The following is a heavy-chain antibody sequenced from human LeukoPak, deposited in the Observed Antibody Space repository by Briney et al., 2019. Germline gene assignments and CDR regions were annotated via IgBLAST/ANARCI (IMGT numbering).Heavy chain of an antibody. J-gene: IGHJ4*02. CDR1: GFSFSTYW. D-gene: IGHD2-21*01. CDR3: ARLSAMLRGPEDIFYFEF. V-gene: IGHV3-7*01. CDR2: IRQDGSEK. Sequence: PGGSLRLSCETSGFSFSTYWMSWVRQPPGKGLEWVANIRQDGSEKYYVDSVKGRFTISRDIAKQSVFLQMNSLRAEDTAVYYCARLSAMLRGPEDIFYFEFWGRGILVTVSA.